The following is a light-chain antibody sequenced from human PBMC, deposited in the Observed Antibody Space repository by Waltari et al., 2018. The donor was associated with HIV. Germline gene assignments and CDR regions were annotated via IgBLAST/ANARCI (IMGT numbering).Light chain of an antibody. J-gene: IGLJ3*02. CDR2: EVT. CDR1: SSDVGNYNL. Sequence: QSVLTQPASVSGSPGQSITISCTGTSSDVGNYNLVSWYQQHPGKAPKLIIYEVTERPSGVSNRFSGFKSANTASLTISGVQAEDEAEYYCFSYVGSSLWVFGGGTKLTVL. V-gene: IGLV2-23*02. CDR3: FSYVGSSLWV.